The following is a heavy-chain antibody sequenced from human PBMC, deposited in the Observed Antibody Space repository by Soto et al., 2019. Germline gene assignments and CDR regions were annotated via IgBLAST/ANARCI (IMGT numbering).Heavy chain of an antibody. D-gene: IGHD6-13*01. J-gene: IGHJ5*02. V-gene: IGHV4-34*01. CDR3: ARRKLAAAGTNWFDP. Sequence: SETLSLTCAVYGGSFSGYYWTWIRQPPGKGLEWIGEINHSGSTNYNPSLKSRVTISVDTSKNQFSLKLSSVTAADTAVYYCARRKLAAAGTNWFDPWGQGTLVTVSS. CDR2: INHSGST. CDR1: GGSFSGYY.